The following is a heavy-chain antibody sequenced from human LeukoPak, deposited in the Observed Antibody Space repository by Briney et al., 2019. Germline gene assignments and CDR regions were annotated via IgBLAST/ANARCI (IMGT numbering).Heavy chain of an antibody. J-gene: IGHJ4*02. CDR2: ISSSGSSI. Sequence: GGSLRLSCAASGFTFSSYTMNWVRQAPGKGLEWVSYISSSGSSISYADSVTGRFTISRDNAKNSLYLQMNSLRDEDTAVYYCARDLNWGFDYWGQGILVTVSS. CDR3: ARDLNWGFDY. V-gene: IGHV3-48*02. D-gene: IGHD7-27*01. CDR1: GFTFSSYT.